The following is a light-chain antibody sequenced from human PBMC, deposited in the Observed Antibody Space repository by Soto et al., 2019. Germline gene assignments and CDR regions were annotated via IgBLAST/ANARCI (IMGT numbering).Light chain of an antibody. CDR3: SSCASSTTLV. V-gene: IGLV2-14*01. J-gene: IGLJ2*01. CDR1: SSDVGGYNC. Sequence: QSALTQPASVSGSPGQSITISCTGTSSDVGGYNCVSWYQQHPGKVPKLMIYDVTNRPSGVSNRFSGSKSGNTASLTISGLQAEDEADYYCSSCASSTTLVFGGGTKLTVL. CDR2: DVT.